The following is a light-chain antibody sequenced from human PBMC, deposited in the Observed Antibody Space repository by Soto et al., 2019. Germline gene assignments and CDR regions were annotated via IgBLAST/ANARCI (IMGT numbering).Light chain of an antibody. J-gene: IGKJ1*01. CDR1: QSVSSIY. CDR2: GAS. Sequence: EIVLTQSPGTLSLSPGERATLSCRASQSVSSIYLAWYQQKPGQAPRLLIYGASSRATGIPDRFSGSGSGTDFTLTISRLEPEDFAGYYCQQYGNSRWTFGQGTKVEI. V-gene: IGKV3-20*01. CDR3: QQYGNSRWT.